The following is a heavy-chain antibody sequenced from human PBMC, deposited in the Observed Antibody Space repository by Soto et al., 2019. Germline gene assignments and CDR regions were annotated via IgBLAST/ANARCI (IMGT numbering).Heavy chain of an antibody. CDR1: GYTFTSYD. D-gene: IGHD2-2*01. V-gene: IGHV1-8*01. CDR2: MNPHSGKT. CDR3: ARRIVPAAAGIGMDV. Sequence: QVQLVHSGAEVKKPGASVKVSCKASGYTFTSYDINWVRQATGQGLEWMGWMNPHSGKTGYAQKFQGRVTITRNTPRSPAYMELRSLTSEDPAVYYCARRIVPAAAGIGMDVWGQVTTVTVSS. J-gene: IGHJ6*02.